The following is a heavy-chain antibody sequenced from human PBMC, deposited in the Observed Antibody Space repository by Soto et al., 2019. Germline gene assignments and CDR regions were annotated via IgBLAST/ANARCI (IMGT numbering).Heavy chain of an antibody. CDR3: VGSGYSPFDY. CDR2: LYYSGST. D-gene: IGHD3-22*01. Sequence: QLQLQESGPGLVKPSETLSLTCTVSGGSISSSSYYWGWIRQPPGKGLEWIGSLYYSGSTYYNPSLKSRVAISVDTSNNQFSLKLSSVTAADAAVYYCVGSGYSPFDYWGQGTLVTVSS. CDR1: GGSISSSSYY. J-gene: IGHJ4*02. V-gene: IGHV4-39*01.